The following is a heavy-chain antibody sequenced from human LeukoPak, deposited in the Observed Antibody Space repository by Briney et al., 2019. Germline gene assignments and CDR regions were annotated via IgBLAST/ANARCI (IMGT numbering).Heavy chain of an antibody. CDR2: IYYSGST. CDR3: ASHQKAARGTLDY. J-gene: IGHJ4*02. D-gene: IGHD1-1*01. Sequence: SETLSLTCTVSGGSISSSSYYWGWIRQPPGKGLEWIGSIYYSGSTYYNPSLKSRVTISVDTSKNQFSLKLSSVTAADTAVYYCASHQKAARGTLDYWGQGTLVTVSS. CDR1: GGSISSSSYY. V-gene: IGHV4-39*01.